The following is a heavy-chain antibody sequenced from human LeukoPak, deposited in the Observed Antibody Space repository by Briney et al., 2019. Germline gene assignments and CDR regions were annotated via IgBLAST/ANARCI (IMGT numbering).Heavy chain of an antibody. CDR3: ARGVRTMVRGVIIRVRFDP. Sequence: PSETLSLTCAVYGGAFSGYYWSWIRLPPGKGLEWIGEINHSGSTNYNPSLKSRVTISVDTSKNQFSLKLSSVTAADTAVYYCARGVRTMVRGVIIRVRFDPWGQGTLVTVSS. V-gene: IGHV4-34*01. D-gene: IGHD3-10*01. CDR1: GGAFSGYY. CDR2: INHSGST. J-gene: IGHJ5*02.